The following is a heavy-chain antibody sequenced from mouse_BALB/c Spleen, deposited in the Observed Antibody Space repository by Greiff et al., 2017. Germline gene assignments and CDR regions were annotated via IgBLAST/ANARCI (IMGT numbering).Heavy chain of an antibody. CDR3: TREGIFV. V-gene: IGHV1-15*01. CDR1: GYTFTDYE. CDR2: IDPETGGT. Sequence: QVHVKQSGAELVRPGASVTLSCKASGYTFTDYEMHWVKQTPVHGLEWIGAIDPETGGTAYNQKFKGKATLTADKSSSTAYMELRSLTSEDSAVYYCTREGIFVWGAGTTVTVSS. J-gene: IGHJ1*01.